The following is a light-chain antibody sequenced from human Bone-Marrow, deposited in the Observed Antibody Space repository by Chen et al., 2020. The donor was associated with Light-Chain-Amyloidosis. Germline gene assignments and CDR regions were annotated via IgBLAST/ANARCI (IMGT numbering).Light chain of an antibody. Sequence: QSALTQPASVSGSPGQSITVSCTGSSSYRSWYQQHPGTAPKLVIYDVINRPSRVCSRFSGSKSGSTASLTSSGLQAEDEADYFCSSSATSNTWVFGGGTKLTVL. J-gene: IGLJ3*02. CDR1: SSY. CDR3: SSSATSNTWV. V-gene: IGLV2-14*03. CDR2: DVI.